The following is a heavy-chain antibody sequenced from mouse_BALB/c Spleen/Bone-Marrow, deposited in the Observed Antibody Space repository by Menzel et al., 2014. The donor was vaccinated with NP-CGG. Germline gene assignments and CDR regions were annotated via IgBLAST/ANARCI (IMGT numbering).Heavy chain of an antibody. CDR2: INPDSSAI. D-gene: IGHD1-1*01. CDR3: ARLNYYGNLFV. Sequence: EVKLMESGGGLVRPGGPLKLSCAASGFDFSRYWMSWVRQAPGKGLEWIGEINPDSSAINYTPSLKDKFIISRDNAKNTLYLQMSKVRSEDTALYYCARLNYYGNLFVWGAGTTVTVSS. CDR1: GFDFSRYW. J-gene: IGHJ1*01. V-gene: IGHV4-1*02.